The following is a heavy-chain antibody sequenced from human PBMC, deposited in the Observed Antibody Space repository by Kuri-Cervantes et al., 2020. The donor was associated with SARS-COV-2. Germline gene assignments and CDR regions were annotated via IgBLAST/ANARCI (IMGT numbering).Heavy chain of an antibody. CDR2: ISSGSSYI. J-gene: IGHJ4*02. D-gene: IGHD3-22*01. V-gene: IGHV3-21*04. CDR1: GFTFSSYS. CDR3: AKPASPTYYYDSSGYSPFDY. Sequence: GESLKISCAASGFTFSSYSMNWVRQAPGKGLEWVSSISSGSSYIYYADSVKGRFTISRDNSKNTLYLQMNSLRAEDTAVYYCAKPASPTYYYDSSGYSPFDYWGQGTLVTVSS.